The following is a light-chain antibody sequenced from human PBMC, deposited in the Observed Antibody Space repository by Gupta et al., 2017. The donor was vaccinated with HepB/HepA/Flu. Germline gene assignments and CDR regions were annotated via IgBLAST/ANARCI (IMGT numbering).Light chain of an antibody. CDR3: RSYKSSSTLFV. CDR1: SSDVGGYNY. V-gene: IGLV2-14*01. CDR2: DVS. J-gene: IGLJ2*01. Sequence: QSALTQPASVSGSPGQSITISCTGTSSDVGGYNYVPWYQQHPGKAPKLMIYDVSNRPSGVSNRLSGSKSGNTASLTIYGLQAEDEADYYCRSYKSSSTLFVFGGGTQMTVL.